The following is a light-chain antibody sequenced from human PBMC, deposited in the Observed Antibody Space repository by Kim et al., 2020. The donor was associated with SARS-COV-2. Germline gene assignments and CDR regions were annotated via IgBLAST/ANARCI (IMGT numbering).Light chain of an antibody. CDR3: LQHHSYPIT. J-gene: IGKJ5*01. V-gene: IGKV1-17*03. CDR2: LAS. CDR1: QGISNY. Sequence: DIQMTQSPSAMSASVGDRVTITCRASQGISNYVAWFQEKPGKVPKRLIYLASSLQSGVPSRFSGSGSGTEFTLTISSLQPEDFGTYYCLQHHSYPITFGQGTRLEIK.